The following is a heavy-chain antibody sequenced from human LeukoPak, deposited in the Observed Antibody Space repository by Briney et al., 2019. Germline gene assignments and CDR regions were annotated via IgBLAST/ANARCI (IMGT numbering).Heavy chain of an antibody. J-gene: IGHJ6*04. V-gene: IGHV3-9*01. D-gene: IGHD3-10*02. Sequence: GGSLRLSCAASGFTFDDYAMHWVRQAPGKGLEWVSGISWNSGRIGYADSVKGRFTISRDNAKNSLYLQMNSLRAEDTAVYYCAELGITMIGGVWGKGTTVTISS. CDR1: GFTFDDYA. CDR3: AELGITMIGGV. CDR2: ISWNSGRI.